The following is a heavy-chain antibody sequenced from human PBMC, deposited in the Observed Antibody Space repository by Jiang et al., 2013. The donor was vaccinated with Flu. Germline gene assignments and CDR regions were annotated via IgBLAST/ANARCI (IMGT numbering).Heavy chain of an antibody. J-gene: IGHJ4*02. CDR1: GFRFSAYW. D-gene: IGHD1-26*01. V-gene: IGHV3-20*04. CDR2: INWNGGST. CDR3: ARAWSGSYGSCDY. Sequence: RLSCAASGFRFSAYWMSWVRQAPGKGLEWVSGINWNGGSTGYADSVKGRFTISRDNAKNSLYLQMNSLRAEDTALYYCARAWSGSYGSCDYWGQGTLVTVSS.